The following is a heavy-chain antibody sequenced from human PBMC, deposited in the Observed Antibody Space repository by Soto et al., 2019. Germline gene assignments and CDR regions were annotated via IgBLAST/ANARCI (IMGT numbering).Heavy chain of an antibody. CDR1: GYTFTSYA. CDR2: INAGNGNT. V-gene: IGHV1-3*01. CDR3: ARVIDPYSSSWYRFDY. J-gene: IGHJ4*02. D-gene: IGHD6-13*01. Sequence: QVQLVQSGAEVKKPGASVKVSCKASGYTFTSYAMHWVRQAPGQRLEWMGWINAGNGNTKYSQKFQGRVTITRDTSASTAYMELSSLRSEDTAVYYCARVIDPYSSSWYRFDYWGQGTLVTVSS.